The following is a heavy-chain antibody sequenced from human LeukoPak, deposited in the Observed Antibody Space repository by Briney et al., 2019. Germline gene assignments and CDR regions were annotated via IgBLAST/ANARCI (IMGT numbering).Heavy chain of an antibody. CDR2: ISGRGAST. D-gene: IGHD1-14*01. J-gene: IGHJ4*02. CDR1: GFTFNNYA. Sequence: GGSLRLSCAASGFTFNNYAMSWVRQAPGKGLEWVSTISGRGASTYYADSVKGRFTISRDNSNNALYLQMNSLRAEDTAVYSCAKDGRYYFDYWGQGVLVTVSS. V-gene: IGHV3-23*01. CDR3: AKDGRYYFDY.